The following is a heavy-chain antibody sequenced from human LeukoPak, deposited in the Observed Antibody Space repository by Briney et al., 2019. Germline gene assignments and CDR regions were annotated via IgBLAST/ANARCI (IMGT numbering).Heavy chain of an antibody. Sequence: SETLSLTCTVSGVSISSYYWSWIRQPPGKGLEWIGYIYYSGSTNYNPSLKSRVTISVDTSKNQFSLKLSSVTAADTAVYYCAREAIAAAGLFDYWGQGTLVTVSS. CDR1: GVSISSYY. CDR2: IYYSGST. V-gene: IGHV4-59*01. D-gene: IGHD6-13*01. CDR3: AREAIAAAGLFDY. J-gene: IGHJ4*02.